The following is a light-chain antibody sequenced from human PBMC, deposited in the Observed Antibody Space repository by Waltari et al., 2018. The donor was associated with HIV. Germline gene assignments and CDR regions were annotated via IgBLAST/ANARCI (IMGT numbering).Light chain of an antibody. CDR1: SSNIGSNY. J-gene: IGLJ2*01. CDR2: SDT. CDR3: AAWDDSLSPHVV. Sequence: QSVLTQPPSASGTPGQRVTISCSGSSSNIGSNYVYLYQHLPGTTPKLLIYSDTQRPPSVPYRFSGSKSGTSASLAISGLRSEDEADYYGAAWDDSLSPHVVFGAGTKLTVL. V-gene: IGLV1-47*01.